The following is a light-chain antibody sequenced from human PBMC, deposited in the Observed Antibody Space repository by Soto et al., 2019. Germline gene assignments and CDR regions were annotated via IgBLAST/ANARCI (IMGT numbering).Light chain of an antibody. CDR1: QDIGSW. Sequence: DIQMTQSPSSVSASLGDRVTITCRASQDIGSWLAWYQQKPGKAPKLLIYAASSLQSGVPSRFGGSGSGTAFTLTISRLQPEHFASYYCQQSKIFPLTFGGGTKVEIK. J-gene: IGKJ4*01. CDR3: QQSKIFPLT. CDR2: AAS. V-gene: IGKV1D-12*01.